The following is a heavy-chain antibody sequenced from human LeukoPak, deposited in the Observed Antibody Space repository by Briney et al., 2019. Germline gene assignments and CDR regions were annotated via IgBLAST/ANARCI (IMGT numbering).Heavy chain of an antibody. CDR2: ISSSGSTI. V-gene: IGHV3-48*03. CDR3: AKDSTYCSSTSCYVDY. CDR1: GFTFSSYE. D-gene: IGHD2-2*01. Sequence: GGSLSLSCAVSGFTFSSYEMNWVRQAPGKGLEWVSYISSSGSTIYYADSVKGRFTISRDNAKNSLYLQMNSLRAEDTAVYYCAKDSTYCSSTSCYVDYWGQGTLVTVSS. J-gene: IGHJ4*02.